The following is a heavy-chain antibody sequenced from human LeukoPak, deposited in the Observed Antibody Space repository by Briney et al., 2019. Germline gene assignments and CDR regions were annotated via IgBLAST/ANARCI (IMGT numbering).Heavy chain of an antibody. J-gene: IGHJ4*02. Sequence: PGGPLRLSCAACGFTFSRYQMKWLREAPGEGLEWVWYNCSSGCTIYYADSVKGRFTISRDNAKNSLYLQMNSLRAEDTAVYYCARERSYYCALTPLDYWGQGALVTVSS. D-gene: IGHD2/OR15-2a*01. V-gene: IGHV3-48*03. CDR1: GFTFSRYQ. CDR3: ARERSYYCALTPLDY. CDR2: NCSSGCTI.